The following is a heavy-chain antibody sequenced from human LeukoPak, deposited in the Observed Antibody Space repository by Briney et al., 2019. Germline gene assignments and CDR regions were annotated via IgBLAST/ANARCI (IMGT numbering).Heavy chain of an antibody. CDR2: LSGSGVSP. V-gene: IGHV3-23*01. D-gene: IGHD2-15*01. CDR3: AKMEDIVVVVAANY. J-gene: IGHJ4*02. Sequence: GGSLRLSCAASGFTFSSYAMSWVRQAPGKGLEWVSALSGSGVSPYYADSVKGRFTISRDNSKNTLYLQMNSLRAKDTAVYYCAKMEDIVVVVAANYWGQGTLVTVSS. CDR1: GFTFSSYA.